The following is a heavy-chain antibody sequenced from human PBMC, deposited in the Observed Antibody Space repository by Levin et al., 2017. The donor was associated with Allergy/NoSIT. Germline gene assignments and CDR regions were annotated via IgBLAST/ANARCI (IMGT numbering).Heavy chain of an antibody. CDR3: ATGLGYSGYGGAGL. V-gene: IGHV1-69*02. D-gene: IGHD5-12*01. CDR2: IIPILGIA. J-gene: IGHJ4*02. CDR1: GGTFSSYT. Sequence: SVKVSCKASGGTFSSYTISWVRQAPGQGLEWMGRIIPILGIANYAQKFQGRVTITADKSTSTAYMELSSLRSEDTAVYYCATGLGYSGYGGAGLWGQGTLVTVSS.